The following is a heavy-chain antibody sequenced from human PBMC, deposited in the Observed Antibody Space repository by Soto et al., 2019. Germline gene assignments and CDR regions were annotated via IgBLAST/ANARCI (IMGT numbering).Heavy chain of an antibody. CDR3: AHRHRASAGLFDL. V-gene: IGHV2-5*02. CDR2: IYGDDDQ. J-gene: IGHJ4*02. CDR1: GFSLTTSAVG. Sequence: QITLKESGPTLVKPTQTLTLTCTFSGFSLTTSAVGVGWIRQPPGKALEWLTVIYGDDDQRSSPSLRSRLTISKATSKHQVVLRMTNMDPVATATYYCAHRHRASAGLFDLWGQGTLVTVSS.